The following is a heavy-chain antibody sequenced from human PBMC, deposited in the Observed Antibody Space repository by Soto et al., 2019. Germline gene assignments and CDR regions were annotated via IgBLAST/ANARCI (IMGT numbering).Heavy chain of an antibody. Sequence: QSQTLSLTCAISGDSVSSNSAAWNWIRQSPSRGLEWLGRTYYRSKWYNDYAVSVKSRITINPDTSKNQFSLQLNSVTPEDTAVYYCAREVGVMVYAILAFDIWGQGTMVTVSS. CDR3: AREVGVMVYAILAFDI. CDR1: GDSVSSNSAA. V-gene: IGHV6-1*01. J-gene: IGHJ3*02. CDR2: TYYRSKWYN. D-gene: IGHD2-8*01.